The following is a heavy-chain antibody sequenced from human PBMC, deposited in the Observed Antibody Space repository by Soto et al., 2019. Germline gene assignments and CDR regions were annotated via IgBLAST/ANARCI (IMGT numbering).Heavy chain of an antibody. CDR1: GFTFSSYG. V-gene: IGHV3-30*18. CDR3: AKGEGESYGFDH. D-gene: IGHD4-17*01. Sequence: GGSLRLSCAVSGFTFSSYGMHWVRQAPGKGLEWVAHISYDGSNEHYVDSVKGRFTISRDNSKNTLYLQMNSLRAEDTAVYYCAKGEGESYGFDHWGQGTLVTVPS. CDR2: ISYDGSNE. J-gene: IGHJ4*02.